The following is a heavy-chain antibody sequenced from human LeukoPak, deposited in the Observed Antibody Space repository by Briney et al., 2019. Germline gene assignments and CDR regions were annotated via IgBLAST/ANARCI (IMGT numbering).Heavy chain of an antibody. V-gene: IGHV3-74*01. CDR3: ARGVYYDSSGYPPDFDY. Sequence: GGSLRLSCAASGFTFSSYWMHWVRQAPGKVLVWVSRINSDGSSTSYADSVKGRFTISRDNAKNTLYLQMNSLRAEDTAVYYCARGVYYDSSGYPPDFDYWGQGTLVTVSS. CDR1: GFTFSSYW. CDR2: INSDGSST. J-gene: IGHJ4*02. D-gene: IGHD3-22*01.